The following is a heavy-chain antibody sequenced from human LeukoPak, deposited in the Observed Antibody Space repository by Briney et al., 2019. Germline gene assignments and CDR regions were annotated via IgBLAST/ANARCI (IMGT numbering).Heavy chain of an antibody. D-gene: IGHD6-13*01. V-gene: IGHV4-59*08. J-gene: IGHJ5*02. Sequence: SETLSLTCTVSGGSVTDYYWSWIRQSPGKGLEWIGYIYYTGTSYNPSLKSRVTISADTSKNQFSLKLSSVTAADTAVYYCAAHWYANNWFDPWGQGTLVTVSS. CDR2: IYYTGT. CDR3: AAHWYANNWFDP. CDR1: GGSVTDYY.